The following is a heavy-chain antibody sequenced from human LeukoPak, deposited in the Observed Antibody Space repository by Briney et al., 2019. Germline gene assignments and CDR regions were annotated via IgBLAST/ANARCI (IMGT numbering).Heavy chain of an antibody. D-gene: IGHD2-2*01. CDR1: GGSISSGSYY. J-gene: IGHJ4*02. CDR2: IYYSGSA. V-gene: IGHV4-30-4*08. Sequence: SQTLSLTCTVSGGSISSGSYYWSWIRQPPGKGLEWIGYIYYSGSAYYNPSLKSRVTISVDTPKNQFSLKLSSVTAADTAVYYCARGTSIPAALLTFDYWGQGTLVTVSS. CDR3: ARGTSIPAALLTFDY.